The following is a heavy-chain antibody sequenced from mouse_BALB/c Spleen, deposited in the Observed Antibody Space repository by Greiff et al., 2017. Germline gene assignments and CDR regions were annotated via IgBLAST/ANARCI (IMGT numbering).Heavy chain of an antibody. Sequence: DVMLVESGGGLVQPGGSRKLSCAASGFSFSSFGMHWVRQAPEEGLGWVAYISSGSSTIYYADTVKGRFTISRDNPKNTLFLQMTSLRSEDTAMYYCARSGVMRAMDYWGQGTSVTVSS. CDR1: GFSFSSFG. CDR2: ISSGSSTI. CDR3: ARSGVMRAMDY. D-gene: IGHD2-3*01. J-gene: IGHJ4*01. V-gene: IGHV5-17*02.